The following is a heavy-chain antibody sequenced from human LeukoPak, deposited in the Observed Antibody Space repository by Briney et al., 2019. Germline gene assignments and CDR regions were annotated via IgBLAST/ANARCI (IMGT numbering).Heavy chain of an antibody. Sequence: PSETLSLTCTVSGYSISSGYYWGWIRQPPGQGLEWIGSIYHSGSTYYNPSLKSRVTISLDTSKSQFSLKVRYVTAADTAVYYCARGLNDSWTGENYWGQGTLVTVSS. D-gene: IGHD3-3*01. J-gene: IGHJ4*02. CDR3: ARGLNDSWTGENY. CDR2: IYHSGST. CDR1: GYSISSGYY. V-gene: IGHV4-38-2*02.